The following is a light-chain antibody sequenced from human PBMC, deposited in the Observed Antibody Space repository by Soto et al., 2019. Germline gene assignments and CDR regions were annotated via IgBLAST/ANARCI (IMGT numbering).Light chain of an antibody. J-gene: IGLJ2*01. CDR3: ETWDSDTRV. CDR1: SGHSGYI. Sequence: QSVLTQSSSASASLGSSVKLTCTLSSGHSGYIIAWHQQQPGKAPRYLMKLEGSGSYNKGSGVPDRFSGSSFGADRYLTISNLKFEDEADYYCETWDSDTRVFGGGTKLTVL. V-gene: IGLV4-60*02. CDR2: LEGSGSY.